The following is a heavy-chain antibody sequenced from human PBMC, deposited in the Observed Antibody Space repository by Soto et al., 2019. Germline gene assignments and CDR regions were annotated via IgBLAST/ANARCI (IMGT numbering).Heavy chain of an antibody. D-gene: IGHD3-3*01. Sequence: QVQLVQSGAEVKKPGASVKVSCKASGYTFTSYDINWVRQATGQGLEWMGWMNPNSGNTGYAQKFQGRVTMTRNTSIRTAYMELSSLRSEDTAVYYCARGHYDFWSGYSPYYYMDVWGKGTTVTVSS. CDR1: GYTFTSYD. V-gene: IGHV1-8*01. CDR2: MNPNSGNT. J-gene: IGHJ6*03. CDR3: ARGHYDFWSGYSPYYYMDV.